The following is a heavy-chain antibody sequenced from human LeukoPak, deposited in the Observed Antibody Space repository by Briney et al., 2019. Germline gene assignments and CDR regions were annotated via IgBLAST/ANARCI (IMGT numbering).Heavy chain of an antibody. CDR3: ARGGRESHLTHTDY. CDR1: GGSFSGYY. CDR2: INHSGST. J-gene: IGHJ4*02. Sequence: SETLSLTCAVYGGSFSGYYWSWIRQPPGKGLEWIGEINHSGSTNYSPSLKSRVTISVDTSKNQFSLKLSSVTAADTAVYYCARGGRESHLTHTDYWGQGTLVTVSS. V-gene: IGHV4-34*01.